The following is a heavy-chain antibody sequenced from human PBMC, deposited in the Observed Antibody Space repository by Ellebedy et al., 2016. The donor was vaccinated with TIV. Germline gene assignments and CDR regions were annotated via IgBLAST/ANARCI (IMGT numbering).Heavy chain of an antibody. CDR1: GGSISSSNYY. J-gene: IGHJ5*02. CDR3: ARHQKGSSWYGCWFDP. CDR2: IYYSGST. V-gene: IGHV4-39*01. Sequence: MPSETLSLTWTVSGGSISSSNYYWGWIRQPPGKGLEWIGSIYYSGSTYYNPSLKSRVTISVDTSKNQFSLKLSSVTAAATAVYYCARHQKGSSWYGCWFDPWGQGTLVTVSS. D-gene: IGHD6-13*01.